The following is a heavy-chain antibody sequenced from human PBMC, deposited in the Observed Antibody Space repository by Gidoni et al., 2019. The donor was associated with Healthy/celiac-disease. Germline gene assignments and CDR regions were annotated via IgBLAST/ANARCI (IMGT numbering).Heavy chain of an antibody. CDR1: GFTFSRVG. CDR2: IWYDGSNQ. D-gene: IGHD6-6*01. Sequence: QVQLVESGGGVGQPGRSLRLSCAASGFTFSRVGMHWVRQAPGKGLEWVAVIWYDGSNQYYADSVKGRFTISRDNSKNTLYLQMNSLRAEDTAVYYCARGDSSSVRNYFDYWGQGTLVTVSS. J-gene: IGHJ4*02. V-gene: IGHV3-33*01. CDR3: ARGDSSSVRNYFDY.